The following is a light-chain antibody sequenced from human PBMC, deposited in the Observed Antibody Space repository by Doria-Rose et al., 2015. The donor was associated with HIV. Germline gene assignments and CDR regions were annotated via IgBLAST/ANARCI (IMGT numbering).Light chain of an antibody. J-gene: IGLJ2*01. CDR3: ASWDGSLSGVL. CDR1: SSNIGSDY. Sequence: PSASGTPGQTVTISCSGSSSNIGSDYVYWYQQLPGTAPRVLIYRNNQRPSGVPDRFSGSKSGTSASLAISGLRSEDEAEYYCASWDGSLSGVLIGGGTKLTVL. V-gene: IGLV1-47*01. CDR2: RNN.